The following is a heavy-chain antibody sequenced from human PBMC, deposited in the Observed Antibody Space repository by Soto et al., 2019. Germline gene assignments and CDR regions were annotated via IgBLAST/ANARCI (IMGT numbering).Heavy chain of an antibody. CDR2: IWYDGSNK. Sequence: QMQLVESGGGVVQPGRSLRLSCAASGFTFSSYGMHWVRQAPGKGLEWVAVIWYDGSNKYYADSVKGRFTISRDNSKNTLYLQMNSLRAEDTAVYYCARDRVDYDILTGSAFHYGMDVWGQGTTDTVSS. CDR3: ARDRVDYDILTGSAFHYGMDV. D-gene: IGHD3-9*01. V-gene: IGHV3-33*01. J-gene: IGHJ6*02. CDR1: GFTFSSYG.